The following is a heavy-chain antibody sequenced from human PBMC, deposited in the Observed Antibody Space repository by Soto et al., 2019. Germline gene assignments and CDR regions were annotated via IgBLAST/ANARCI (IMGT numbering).Heavy chain of an antibody. J-gene: IGHJ3*01. CDR2: IDWDDDK. CDR1: GFSLSSGGMC. Sequence: SGPTLVNPTQTLTLTCTFSGFSLSSGGMCVSWIRQPPGKALEWIARIDWDDDKYYTRTLKTRLSISKDTSKNQVVLTMTNMDPVDTATYYCARTPRYCSGGSCYPWAFDVWGQGTEVTVSS. V-gene: IGHV2-70*10. CDR3: ARTPRYCSGGSCYPWAFDV. D-gene: IGHD2-15*01.